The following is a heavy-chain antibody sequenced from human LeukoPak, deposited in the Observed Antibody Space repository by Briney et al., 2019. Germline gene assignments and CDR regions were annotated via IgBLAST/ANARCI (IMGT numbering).Heavy chain of an antibody. J-gene: IGHJ4*02. CDR1: GFTFSSYG. V-gene: IGHV3-33*01. D-gene: IGHD1-26*01. Sequence: GRSLRLSCAASGFTFSSYGMHWVRQAPGKGLEWVAVIWYDGTNKHYPDSVKGRFNISRDNSKNTLYLQMNSLRVEDTAVYYCASLVGGRQDFDYWGQGTLVTVSS. CDR3: ASLVGGRQDFDY. CDR2: IWYDGTNK.